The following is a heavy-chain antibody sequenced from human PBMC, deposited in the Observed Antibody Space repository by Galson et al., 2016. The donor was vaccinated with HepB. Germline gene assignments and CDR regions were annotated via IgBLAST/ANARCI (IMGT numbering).Heavy chain of an antibody. D-gene: IGHD3-3*01. J-gene: IGHJ4*02. V-gene: IGHV1-18*04. CDR3: ARDRFSFASGYFHV. CDR2: FIAYNGKG. Sequence: SCKASGYTFSNYYITWVRQAPGQGLEWTGSFIAYNGKGAYAQKFQGRVTMTTDTSTSTAYMDLRSLSPDDTAVYYCARDRFSFASGYFHVWGQGTLVTVSS. CDR1: GYTFSNYY.